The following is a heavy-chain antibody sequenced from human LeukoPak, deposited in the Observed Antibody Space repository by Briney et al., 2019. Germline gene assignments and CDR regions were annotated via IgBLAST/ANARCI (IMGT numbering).Heavy chain of an antibody. Sequence: PSETLSLTCTVSGGSISSSSYYWGWIRRPPGKGLEWIGSIYYSGSTYYNPSLKSRVTISVDTSKNQFSLKLSSVTAADTAVYYCARLWYYDSSGYYYYYFDYWGQGTLVTVSS. CDR3: ARLWYYDSSGYYYYYFDY. CDR2: IYYSGST. CDR1: GGSISSSSYY. J-gene: IGHJ4*02. D-gene: IGHD3-22*01. V-gene: IGHV4-39*01.